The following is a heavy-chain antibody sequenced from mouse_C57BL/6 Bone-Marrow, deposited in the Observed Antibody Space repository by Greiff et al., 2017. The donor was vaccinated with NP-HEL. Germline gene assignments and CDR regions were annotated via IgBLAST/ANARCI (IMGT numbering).Heavy chain of an antibody. CDR1: GYTFTSYW. CDR3: ARDSSGHYAVDD. CDR2: INPNSGST. Sequence: VQLKQPGAELVKPGASVKLSCKASGYTFTSYWMHWVKQRPGQGLEWIGIINPNSGSTNDNEKFKRKATLTVDKSSSTVYMQLSSLTSVYSSVYTCARDSSGHYAVDDWGQGTSVTVSS. J-gene: IGHJ4*01. V-gene: IGHV1-64*01. D-gene: IGHD3-2*01.